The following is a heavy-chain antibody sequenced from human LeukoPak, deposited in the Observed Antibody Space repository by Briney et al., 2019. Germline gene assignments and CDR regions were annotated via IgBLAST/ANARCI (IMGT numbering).Heavy chain of an antibody. Sequence: GGSLRLSCAASGFTFSSYAMSWVRQAPGKGLEWVSAISGSGGSTYYADSVKGRFTISRDNSKNTLYLQMNSLRAEDTAVYYCRKLGRSPPNIYYYGMDVWGQGITVTVSS. CDR1: GFTFSSYA. CDR3: RKLGRSPPNIYYYGMDV. J-gene: IGHJ6*02. V-gene: IGHV3-23*01. D-gene: IGHD7-27*01. CDR2: ISGSGGST.